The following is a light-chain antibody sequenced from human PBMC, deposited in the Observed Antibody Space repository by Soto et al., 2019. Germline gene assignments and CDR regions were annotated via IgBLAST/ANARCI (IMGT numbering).Light chain of an antibody. CDR2: GNS. CDR1: SSNIGAGYD. CDR3: QSYDSSLIGRV. V-gene: IGLV1-40*01. J-gene: IGLJ1*01. Sequence: QSVLTQPPSMSGAPGQRVTISCTGSSSNIGAGYDVHWYQHLPGTAPKLLIFGNSDRPSGVPDRFSGSKSGTSASLAISGLQAEDEADYYCQSYDSSLIGRVFGTGTKVTVL.